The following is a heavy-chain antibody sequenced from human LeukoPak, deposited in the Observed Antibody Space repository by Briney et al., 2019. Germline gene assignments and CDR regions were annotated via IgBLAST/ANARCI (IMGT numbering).Heavy chain of an antibody. Sequence: GGSLRLSCAASGFTFRSYGMHWVRQAPGKGLEWVAFIRYDGSNKYYADSVKGRFTISRDNSKNTLYLQMNSLRAEDTAVYYCAKVEVSVVRGVIDFDYWGQGTLVTVSS. D-gene: IGHD3-10*01. V-gene: IGHV3-30*02. CDR2: IRYDGSNK. J-gene: IGHJ4*02. CDR3: AKVEVSVVRGVIDFDY. CDR1: GFTFRSYG.